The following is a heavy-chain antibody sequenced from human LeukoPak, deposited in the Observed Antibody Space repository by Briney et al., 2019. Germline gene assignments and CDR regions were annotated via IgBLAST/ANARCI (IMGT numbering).Heavy chain of an antibody. J-gene: IGHJ4*02. D-gene: IGHD1-1*01. CDR1: GGTFSSYA. CDR2: IIPILGIA. V-gene: IGHV1-69*04. Sequence: SVKVSCKASGGTFSSYAISWVRQAPGQGLEWMGRIIPILGIANYAQKFQDRVTITADKSTSTAYMELSSLRSEDTAVYYCARDPNEGVIVYWGQGTLVTVSS. CDR3: ARDPNEGVIVY.